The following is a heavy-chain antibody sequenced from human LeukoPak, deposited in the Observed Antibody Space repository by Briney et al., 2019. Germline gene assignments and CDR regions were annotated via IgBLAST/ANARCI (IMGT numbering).Heavy chain of an antibody. D-gene: IGHD3-9*01. J-gene: IGHJ4*02. Sequence: ASVKVSCKASGYTFTSYGISWVRQAPGQGLEWMGWISAYNGNTNYAQKLQGRVTMTTDTSTSTAYMELRSLRSDDTAVYYCARGLRGILTGYYNSYYFDYWGQGTLVTVSS. V-gene: IGHV1-18*01. CDR2: ISAYNGNT. CDR3: ARGLRGILTGYYNSYYFDY. CDR1: GYTFTSYG.